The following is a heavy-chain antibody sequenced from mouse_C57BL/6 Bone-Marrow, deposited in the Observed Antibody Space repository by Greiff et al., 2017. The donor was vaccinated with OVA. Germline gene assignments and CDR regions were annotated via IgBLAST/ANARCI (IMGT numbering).Heavy chain of an antibody. CDR1: GYTFTSYC. V-gene: IGHV1-7*01. J-gene: IGHJ4*01. CDR2: INPSSGYT. Sequence: VQLQQSGAELAKPGASVKLSCKASGYTFTSYCMHWVKQRPGQGLEWIGDINPSSGYTKYNQKFKDKATLTADKSSSTAYQQLSSLTYEDSAVYYCARWYYAMDYWGQGTSVTVSS. CDR3: ARWYYAMDY.